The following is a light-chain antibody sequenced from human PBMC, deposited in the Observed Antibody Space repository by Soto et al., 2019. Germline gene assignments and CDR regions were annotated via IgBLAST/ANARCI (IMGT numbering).Light chain of an antibody. J-gene: IGKJ1*01. Sequence: DIQMTQSPSTLSGSVGDRVTITCRASQTISSYLAWYQQKPGTAPKLLIYDASTLESGVPSRFSGSGSGTEFTLTISSLQPGDFATYYCQQYNSYSFGQGTKVDIK. CDR2: DAS. CDR1: QTISSY. V-gene: IGKV1-5*01. CDR3: QQYNSYS.